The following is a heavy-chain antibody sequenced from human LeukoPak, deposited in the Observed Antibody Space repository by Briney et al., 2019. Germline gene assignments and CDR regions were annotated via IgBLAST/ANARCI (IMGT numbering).Heavy chain of an antibody. D-gene: IGHD1-14*01. CDR1: GFTFSSCG. Sequence: GGSLGLSCAASGFTFSSCGFNWVRQAPGKGLEWVSSIGPTGTDRYYADSVRGRFTISRDNAKNSMYLQMDSLRDEDTAVYYCATETIGRHYDYWGQGTLLTVSS. J-gene: IGHJ4*02. CDR3: ATETIGRHYDY. V-gene: IGHV3-21*01. CDR2: IGPTGTDR.